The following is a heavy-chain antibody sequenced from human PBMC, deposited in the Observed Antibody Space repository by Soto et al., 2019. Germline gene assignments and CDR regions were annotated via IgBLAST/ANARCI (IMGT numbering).Heavy chain of an antibody. CDR2: IIPIDATV. V-gene: IGHV1-69*12. J-gene: IGHJ6*01. CDR3: ARDLLGFGYTYWDV. CDR1: GGTFSNYA. Sequence: QVQLVQSGAEVKKPGSSVKVSCKASGGTFSNYALISWVRQAPGQGLEWMGGIIPIDATVNYAQKFQGRITITADESKTTASMALGSLRSEDTAVYYCARDLLGFGYTYWDVWGQGTTVTVSS. D-gene: IGHD3-10*01.